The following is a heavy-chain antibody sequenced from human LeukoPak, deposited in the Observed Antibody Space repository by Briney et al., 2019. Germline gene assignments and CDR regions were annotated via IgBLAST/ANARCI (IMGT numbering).Heavy chain of an antibody. V-gene: IGHV3-48*03. CDR1: GFSFSSYE. CDR3: VRESRSDWYVGYFDY. D-gene: IGHD6-19*01. Sequence: GGSLRLSCAASGFSFSSYEMNWVRQAPGKGLEWISYITSSGATKYSADSVKGRFTISRDNAKNSLYLQMTSLRVEDTALYYCVRESRSDWYVGYFDYWGRGTLVTVSS. CDR2: ITSSGATK. J-gene: IGHJ4*02.